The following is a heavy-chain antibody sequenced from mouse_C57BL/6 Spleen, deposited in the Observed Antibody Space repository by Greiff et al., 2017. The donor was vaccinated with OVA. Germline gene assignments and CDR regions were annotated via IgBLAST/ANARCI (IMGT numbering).Heavy chain of an antibody. D-gene: IGHD1-1*01. J-gene: IGHJ3*01. CDR2: ILPGSGSP. V-gene: IGHV1-9*01. CDR1: GYTFTGYW. Sequence: QVQLKESGAELMKPGASVKLSCKATGYTFTGYWIEWVKQRPGHGLEWIGVILPGSGSPNYNEKFKGKATFTADTSYHTAYMQLSSLTTEDSAIYYRAREYYGSSPWFGYWGQGTLVTVSA. CDR3: AREYYGSSPWFGY.